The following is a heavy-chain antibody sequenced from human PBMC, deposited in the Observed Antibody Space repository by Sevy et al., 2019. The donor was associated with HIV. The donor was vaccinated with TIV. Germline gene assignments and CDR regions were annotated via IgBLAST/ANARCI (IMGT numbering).Heavy chain of an antibody. CDR3: ARDPRMYGDYLLAYFDY. Sequence: GGSLRLSCAASGFTPSTYGMHWVRQAPGKGLEWVAVIGYDGSNKYYAGSVKGRFTISRDNSKNTLILQMDSLRAEDTAVYYCARDPRMYGDYLLAYFDYWGQGTLVTVSS. CDR2: IGYDGSNK. D-gene: IGHD2-8*01. CDR1: GFTPSTYG. V-gene: IGHV3-33*01. J-gene: IGHJ4*02.